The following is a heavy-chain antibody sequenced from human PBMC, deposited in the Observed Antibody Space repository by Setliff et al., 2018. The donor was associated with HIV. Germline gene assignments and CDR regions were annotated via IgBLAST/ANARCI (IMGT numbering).Heavy chain of an antibody. CDR3: ARGGLGVVGAIDY. CDR1: GGSFSGYY. D-gene: IGHD2-15*01. J-gene: IGHJ4*02. V-gene: IGHV4-34*01. CDR2: IIHSGGT. Sequence: KTSETLSLTCAVYGGSFSGYYWTWIRQPPGRGLEWIGEIIHSGGTNYNRSLKSRVTISVDTSKNQFSLNLSSVTAADTAVYYCARGGLGVVGAIDYWSQGTLVNVSS.